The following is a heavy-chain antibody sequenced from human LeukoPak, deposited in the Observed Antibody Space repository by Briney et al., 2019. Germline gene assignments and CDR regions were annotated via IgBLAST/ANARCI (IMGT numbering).Heavy chain of an antibody. CDR2: INPNSGGT. CDR1: GYTFTSYA. Sequence: ASVKVSCKASGYTFTSYAMNWVRQAPGQGLEWMGWINPNSGGTNYAQKFQGRVTMTRDTSISTAYMELSRLRSDDTAVYYCARQFPKVGANVGYWGQGTLVTVSS. D-gene: IGHD1-26*01. V-gene: IGHV1-2*02. J-gene: IGHJ4*02. CDR3: ARQFPKVGANVGY.